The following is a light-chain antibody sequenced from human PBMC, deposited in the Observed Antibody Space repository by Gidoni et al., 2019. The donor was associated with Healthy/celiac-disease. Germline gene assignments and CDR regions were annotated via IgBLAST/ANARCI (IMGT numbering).Light chain of an antibody. Sequence: DIQMTQSSSSLSASVGDRVTITCRASQSISSHLNWYQQKPGKAPKLLIYAASSLQSGVPSRFSGSGSGTDFTLTISSLQPEDFAAYYCQQSCSTPPWTFGRGTKVEIK. CDR1: QSISSH. CDR2: AAS. V-gene: IGKV1-39*01. J-gene: IGKJ1*01. CDR3: QQSCSTPPWT.